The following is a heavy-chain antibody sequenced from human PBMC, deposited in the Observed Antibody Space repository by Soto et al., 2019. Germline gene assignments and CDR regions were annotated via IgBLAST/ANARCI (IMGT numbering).Heavy chain of an antibody. V-gene: IGHV3-64D*06. CDR1: RFTFIIYA. CDR3: VKGEYYYGSSGYYPFDY. J-gene: IGHJ4*02. Sequence: GGSLRLSCSASRFTFIIYAMHWVRQAPGKGLEYVSSISTNGGSTDYADSVKGRFTISRDNSKNTVYLQMSSLRVEDTAVYYCVKGEYYYGSSGYYPFDYWGQGT. CDR2: ISTNGGST. D-gene: IGHD3-22*01.